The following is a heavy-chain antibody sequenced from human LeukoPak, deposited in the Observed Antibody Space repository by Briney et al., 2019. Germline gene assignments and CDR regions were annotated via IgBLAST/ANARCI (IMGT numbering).Heavy chain of an antibody. CDR1: GYTFTSYA. J-gene: IGHJ4*02. CDR2: INAGNGNT. Sequence: EASVKVSCKASGYTFTSYAMHWVRQAPGQRLEWMGWINAGNGNTKYSQKLQGRVTMTTDTSTSTAYMELRSLRSDDTAVYYCARGSRLLWFGELLAPYFDYWGQGTLVTVSS. D-gene: IGHD3-10*01. V-gene: IGHV1-3*01. CDR3: ARGSRLLWFGELLAPYFDY.